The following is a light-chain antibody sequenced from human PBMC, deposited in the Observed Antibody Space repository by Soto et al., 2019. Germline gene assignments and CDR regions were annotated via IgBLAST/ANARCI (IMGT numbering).Light chain of an antibody. J-gene: IGLJ3*02. Sequence: QSALTQPASVSGSPGQSITISCTGTSSDVGGYNYVSWYQQHPGKAPKLMIYEVSNRPSGVSNRFSGSKSGNMASLTISGLQAEDEGDYYCCAFTSAGTWVFGGGTQLTVL. CDR1: SSDVGGYNY. CDR3: CAFTSAGTWV. CDR2: EVS. V-gene: IGLV2-14*01.